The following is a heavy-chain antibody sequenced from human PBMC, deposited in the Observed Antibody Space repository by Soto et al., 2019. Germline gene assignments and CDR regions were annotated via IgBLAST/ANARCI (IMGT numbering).Heavy chain of an antibody. Sequence: QVQLVESGGGLVKPGGSLRLSCAASGLTFSDCYMNWIRQAPGKGLEWVSYISSSGSSINYAGSVKGRFPISRDNTKNSLYLQMNSLRGEDTAMYYCARVRFGEWGYAMDVWGQGTTVTVSS. CDR2: ISSSGSSI. J-gene: IGHJ6*02. D-gene: IGHD3-10*01. CDR1: GLTFSDCY. V-gene: IGHV3-11*01. CDR3: ARVRFGEWGYAMDV.